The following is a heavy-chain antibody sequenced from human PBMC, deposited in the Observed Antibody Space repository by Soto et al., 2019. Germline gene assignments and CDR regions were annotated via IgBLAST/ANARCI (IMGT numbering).Heavy chain of an antibody. V-gene: IGHV1-69*01. Sequence: QVQLVQSGAELKKPGSSVRVSCRPSGGSFGGNIFSWVRQAPGQGLELMGGIIPMFGTTKYIQHFQGRVTITADESTSTAYMELSSLRSDDTAVYYCASHRGWDSPFDMWGQGTQVTVSS. CDR1: GGSFGGNI. CDR3: ASHRGWDSPFDM. CDR2: IIPMFGTT. D-gene: IGHD6-19*01. J-gene: IGHJ3*02.